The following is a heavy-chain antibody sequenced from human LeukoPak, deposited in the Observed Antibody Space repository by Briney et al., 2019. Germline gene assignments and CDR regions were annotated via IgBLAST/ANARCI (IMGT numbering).Heavy chain of an antibody. V-gene: IGHV4-4*07. Sequence: SETLSLSCAVSGVSIISFYWSWIRQPAGKGLEWIGRILTGGSTNYNPSPKSGVTISVDKPKDNFSLKPSPVPPADTPVYYFLTERTSYYCYYMDGCGKPSTVT. J-gene: IGHJ6*03. CDR2: ILTGGST. CDR3: LTERTSYYCYYMDG. CDR1: GVSIISFY.